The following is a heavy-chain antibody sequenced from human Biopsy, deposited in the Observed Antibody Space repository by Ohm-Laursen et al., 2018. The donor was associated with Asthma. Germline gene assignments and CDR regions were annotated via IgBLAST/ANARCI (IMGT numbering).Heavy chain of an antibody. V-gene: IGHV1-18*01. CDR1: GYTFNSAG. CDR2: ISVYNGNT. CDR3: ARAVDYSHYYGMDV. Sequence: AASVKVSCKTSGYTFNSAGITWVRQAPGQGLEWMGWISVYNGNTKVAQKLQDRVTMITDTSTSTAYMELRSLRSDDTAVYFCARAVDYSHYYGMDVWGQGTTVTV. D-gene: IGHD3-10*01. J-gene: IGHJ6*02.